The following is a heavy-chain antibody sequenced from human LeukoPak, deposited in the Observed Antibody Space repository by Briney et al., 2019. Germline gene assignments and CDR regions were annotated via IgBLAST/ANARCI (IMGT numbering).Heavy chain of an antibody. Sequence: QPGRSLRLSCAASGFTFSSYGMHWVRQAPGKGLEWVAVIWYDGSNKYYADSVKGRFTISRDNSKNTLYLQMNSLRAEDTAVYYCARGGYCSSTSCYAWEPPAIDYWGQGTLVTVSS. J-gene: IGHJ4*02. CDR2: IWYDGSNK. CDR1: GFTFSSYG. V-gene: IGHV3-33*01. D-gene: IGHD2-2*01. CDR3: ARGGYCSSTSCYAWEPPAIDY.